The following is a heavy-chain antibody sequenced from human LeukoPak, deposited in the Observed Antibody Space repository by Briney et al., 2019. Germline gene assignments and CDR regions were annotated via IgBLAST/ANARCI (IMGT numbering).Heavy chain of an antibody. D-gene: IGHD3-10*01. V-gene: IGHV3-30-3*01. J-gene: IGHJ5*02. CDR3: ARDAPPGSGSYLNWFDP. Sequence: GRSLRLSCAASGFTFSSYAMHWVRQAPGKGLEWVAVISYDGSNKYYADSVKGRFTISRDNSKNTLYLQMNSLRAEDTAVYYCARDAPPGSGSYLNWFDPWGQGTLVTVSS. CDR2: ISYDGSNK. CDR1: GFTFSSYA.